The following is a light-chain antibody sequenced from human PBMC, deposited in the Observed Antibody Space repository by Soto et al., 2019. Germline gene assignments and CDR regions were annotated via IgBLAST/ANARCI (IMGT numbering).Light chain of an antibody. V-gene: IGKV4-1*01. CDR2: WAS. J-gene: IGKJ2*01. CDR1: PSVLSSSNNKNY. Sequence: DFVMTQTPDSLAVSLGERATINCKSSPSVLSSSNNKNYLAWYQQKPGQPPKLLIYWASTRDSVVPDRFSGRGSWTDFTLTISSLQAEDVAVYDCQQYSKPPYTYGQGTKLEIK. CDR3: QQYSKPPYT.